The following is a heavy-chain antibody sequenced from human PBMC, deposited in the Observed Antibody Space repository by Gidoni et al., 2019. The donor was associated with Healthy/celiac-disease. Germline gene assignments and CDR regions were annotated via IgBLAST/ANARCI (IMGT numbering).Heavy chain of an antibody. J-gene: IGHJ5*02. Sequence: QVQLVQSGAEVKKPGASVKVSCKASGYTFTGYYMHWVRQAPGQGLEWMGWINPNSGGTNYAQKFQGRVTMTRDTANSTAYMELSRLRFDDTAVDYCARDFRLSSIAAAGAFDPWGQGTLVTVSS. V-gene: IGHV1-2*02. CDR1: GYTFTGYY. D-gene: IGHD6-13*01. CDR2: INPNSGGT. CDR3: ARDFRLSSIAAAGAFDP.